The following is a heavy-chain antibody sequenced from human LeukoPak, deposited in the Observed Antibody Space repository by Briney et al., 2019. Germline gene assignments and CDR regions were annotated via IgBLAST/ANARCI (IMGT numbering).Heavy chain of an antibody. CDR2: IKHDGSEK. D-gene: IGHD6-6*01. CDR1: GFIFTNYF. CDR3: AGGRQPTYSSSSYYFDY. Sequence: PGGSLRLSCAASGFIFTNYFMSWVRQAPGKGLEWVASIKHDGSEKYYVDSVRGRFTISRDNTMNSLYLQMSSLRAEDTAVYYCAGGRQPTYSSSSYYFDYWGQGTLVTVSS. V-gene: IGHV3-7*03. J-gene: IGHJ4*02.